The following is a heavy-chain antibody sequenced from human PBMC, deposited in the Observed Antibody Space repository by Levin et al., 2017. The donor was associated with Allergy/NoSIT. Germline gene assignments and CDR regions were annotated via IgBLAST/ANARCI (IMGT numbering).Heavy chain of an antibody. D-gene: IGHD6-19*01. J-gene: IGHJ4*02. CDR1: GFTFSSYT. CDR2: ISTSSNYI. Sequence: PGGSLRLSCVASGFTFSSYTMNWVRQAPGKGLEWVSSISTSSNYIYYADSVKGRFTISRDNAKNSLYLQMNSLRAEDTAVYYCARTPGGAVAGQHWGQGTLVTVSS. V-gene: IGHV3-21*01. CDR3: ARTPGGAVAGQH.